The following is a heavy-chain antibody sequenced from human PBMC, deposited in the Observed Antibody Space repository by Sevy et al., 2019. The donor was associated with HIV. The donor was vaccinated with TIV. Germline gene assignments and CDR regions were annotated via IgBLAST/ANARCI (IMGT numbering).Heavy chain of an antibody. CDR1: GFTFSSYW. D-gene: IGHD3-16*01. Sequence: GGSLRLSCAASGFTFSSYWMSWVRQAPGKGLEWVANIKQDGSEKYYVDSVKGRFTISRDNAKNSLYLQMNSLRAEDTAVYYCARVVSQDYVWGSSSVNYYGMDVWGQGTTVTVSS. V-gene: IGHV3-7*01. CDR3: ARVVSQDYVWGSSSVNYYGMDV. CDR2: IKQDGSEK. J-gene: IGHJ6*02.